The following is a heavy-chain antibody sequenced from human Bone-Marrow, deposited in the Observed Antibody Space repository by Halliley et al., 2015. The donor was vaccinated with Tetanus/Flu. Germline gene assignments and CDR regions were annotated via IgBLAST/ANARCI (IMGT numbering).Heavy chain of an antibody. CDR3: ARGYGVGYYSFDH. CDR1: GGSINSGGFY. V-gene: IGHV4-31*01. Sequence: LRLSCSVSGGSINSGGFYWSWIRQHPGKGLEWIGYISSSGTTYYNPSLKSPVTVSVDTSKNQFFLRLTSVTAADTAVYYCARGYGVGYYSFDHWGPGTLVTVSS. J-gene: IGHJ4*02. D-gene: IGHD2-15*01. CDR2: ISSSGTT.